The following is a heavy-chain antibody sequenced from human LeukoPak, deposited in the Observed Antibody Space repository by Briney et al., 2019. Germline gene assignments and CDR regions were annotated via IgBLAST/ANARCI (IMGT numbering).Heavy chain of an antibody. V-gene: IGHV4-4*07. Sequence: SETLSLTCTVSRGSISSYYWSWIRQSAGKGLEWIGRIYTSGSTNYNPSLKSRVTMSVDKSKNQFSLKLSSVTAAETAVYYCARETYYYGSGSRDYYMDVWGKGTTVTVSS. CDR2: IYTSGST. CDR3: ARETYYYGSGSRDYYMDV. J-gene: IGHJ6*03. CDR1: RGSISSYY. D-gene: IGHD3-10*01.